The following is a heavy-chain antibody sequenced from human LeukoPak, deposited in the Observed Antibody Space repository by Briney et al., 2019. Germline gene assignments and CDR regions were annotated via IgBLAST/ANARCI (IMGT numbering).Heavy chain of an antibody. D-gene: IGHD6-13*01. Sequence: GGSLRLSCAASGFTFSSYAMNWVRQAPGKGLEWVSAITGGGDNTYYADSVKGRFTISRDNSKNTLYLQMNSLRAEDTAVYYCAREERQQLNNYGMDVWGQGTTVTVSS. CDR2: ITGGGDNT. CDR1: GFTFSSYA. J-gene: IGHJ6*02. V-gene: IGHV3-23*01. CDR3: AREERQQLNNYGMDV.